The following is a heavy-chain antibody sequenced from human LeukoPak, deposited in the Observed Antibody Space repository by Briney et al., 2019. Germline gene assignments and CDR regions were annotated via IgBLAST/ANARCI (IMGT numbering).Heavy chain of an antibody. CDR2: IYYSGST. D-gene: IGHD3-9*01. CDR3: ARTYDILTGYNAFDI. J-gene: IGHJ3*02. Sequence: PSETLSLTCTVSGGSISSGGYYWSWIRQHPGKGLEWIGYIYYSGSTYYNPSLKSRVTISVDTSKNQFSLKLSSVTAADTAVYYCARTYDILTGYNAFDIWGQGTMVTVSS. V-gene: IGHV4-31*03. CDR1: GGSISSGGYY.